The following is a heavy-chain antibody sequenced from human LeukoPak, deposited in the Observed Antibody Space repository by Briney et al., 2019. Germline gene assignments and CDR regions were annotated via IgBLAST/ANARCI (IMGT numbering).Heavy chain of an antibody. J-gene: IGHJ4*02. CDR1: GFTFSSYA. Sequence: GGSLRLSCAASGFTFSSYAMHWVRQAPGKGLERVAVISYDGSNKYYADSVKGRFTISRDNSKNTLYLQMNSLRAEDTAVYYCARILDWGQGTLVTVSS. V-gene: IGHV3-30-3*01. D-gene: IGHD3-3*02. CDR3: ARILD. CDR2: ISYDGSNK.